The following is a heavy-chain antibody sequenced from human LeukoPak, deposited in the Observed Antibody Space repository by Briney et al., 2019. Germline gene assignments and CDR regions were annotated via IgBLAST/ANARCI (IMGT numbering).Heavy chain of an antibody. D-gene: IGHD4-11*01. Sequence: PSETLSLTCTVSGGSINTNYYWAWIRQPPGEGLEWIGSVYHSGIPYYTPSLKSRVSISVDTSKNQFSLKVTSVTAAGTAVYYCAREWQYQFDYWGQGSLATVSS. J-gene: IGHJ4*02. V-gene: IGHV4-39*07. CDR3: AREWQYQFDY. CDR1: GGSINTNYY. CDR2: VYHSGIP.